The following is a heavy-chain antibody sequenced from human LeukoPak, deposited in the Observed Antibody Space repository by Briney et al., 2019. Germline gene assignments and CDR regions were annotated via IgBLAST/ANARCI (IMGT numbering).Heavy chain of an antibody. CDR3: ARGQLAGYYFDY. CDR1: GGSLSGYY. CDR2: IHHSGST. D-gene: IGHD6-19*01. J-gene: IGHJ4*02. V-gene: IGHV4-34*01. Sequence: PSETLSLTCAVYGGSLSGYYSTWIRQPPGKELEWIGEIHHSGSTNYNPSLKSRVSISGDASKNQVSLKLRSVTAADTAVYYCARGQLAGYYFDYWGQGTLVTVSS.